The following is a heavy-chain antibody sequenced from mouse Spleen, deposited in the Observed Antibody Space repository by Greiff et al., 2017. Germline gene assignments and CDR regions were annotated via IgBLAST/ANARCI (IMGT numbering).Heavy chain of an antibody. CDR2: ISSGGSYT. V-gene: IGHV5-9-1*01. CDR3: ARYDYDGFDV. D-gene: IGHD2-4*01. J-gene: IGHJ1*01. CDR1: GFTFSSYA. Sequence: EVRLVESGGGLVKPGGSLKLSCAASGFTFSSYAMSWVRQTPEKRLEWVATISSGGSYTYYPDSVKGRFTISRDNAKNTLYLQMSSLRSEDTAMYYCARYDYDGFDVWGAGTTVTVSS.